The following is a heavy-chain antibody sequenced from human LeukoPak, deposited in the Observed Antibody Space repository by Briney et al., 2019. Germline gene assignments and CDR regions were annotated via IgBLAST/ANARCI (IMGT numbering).Heavy chain of an antibody. CDR1: GYSISSGYY. J-gene: IGHJ4*02. V-gene: IGHV4-38-2*01. CDR2: IYHSGNT. Sequence: SETLSLTCAVSGYSISSGYYWGWIRQPPGKGLEWIGNIYHSGNTYYSPSLKSRVTISVDTSTNHFPLKLTSVTAADTAVYYCARETCSGGSCFQFDFWGQGTLVTVSS. D-gene: IGHD2-15*01. CDR3: ARETCSGGSCFQFDF.